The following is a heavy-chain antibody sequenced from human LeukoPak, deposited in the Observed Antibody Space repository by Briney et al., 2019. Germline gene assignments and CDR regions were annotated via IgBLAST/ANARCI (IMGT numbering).Heavy chain of an antibody. J-gene: IGHJ4*02. Sequence: SGGSLRLSCAASGFTFSSYSMNWVRQAPGKGLEWVSYISSSSSTIYYADSVKGRFPISRDNAKNSLYLQMNSLRAEDTAVYYCASFVLRYFDWFDYWGQGTLVTVSS. CDR2: ISSSSSTI. D-gene: IGHD3-9*01. CDR1: GFTFSSYS. CDR3: ASFVLRYFDWFDY. V-gene: IGHV3-48*01.